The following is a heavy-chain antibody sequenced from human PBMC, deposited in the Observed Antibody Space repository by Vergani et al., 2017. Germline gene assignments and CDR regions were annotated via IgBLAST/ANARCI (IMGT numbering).Heavy chain of an antibody. CDR1: GGSFSGYY. D-gene: IGHD3-16*02. J-gene: IGHJ4*02. V-gene: IGHV4-34*01. Sequence: QVQLQQWGAGLLKPSETLSLTCAVYGGSFSGYYWSWIRQPPGKGLEWIGEINHSGSTNYNPSLKSRVTISVDTSKKQFSLKLSSVTAADTAVYYCARGSYDYVWGSYRYSSGGCFDYWGQGTLVTVSS. CDR2: INHSGST. CDR3: ARGSYDYVWGSYRYSSGGCFDY.